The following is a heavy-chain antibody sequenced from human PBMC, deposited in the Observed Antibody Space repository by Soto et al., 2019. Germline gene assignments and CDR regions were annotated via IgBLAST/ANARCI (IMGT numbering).Heavy chain of an antibody. V-gene: IGHV3-11*01. CDR2: ISSSGSTI. D-gene: IGHD2-2*02. J-gene: IGHJ6*02. CDR3: ARDLGARVPAAIWWNYYYGMDV. CDR1: GFTFSDYY. Sequence: GGSLRLSCAASGFTFSDYYMSWIRQAPGKGLEWVSYISSSGSTIYYADSVKGRFTISRDNAKNSLYLQMNSLRAEDTAVYYCARDLGARVPAAIWWNYYYGMDVWGQGTTVTVSS.